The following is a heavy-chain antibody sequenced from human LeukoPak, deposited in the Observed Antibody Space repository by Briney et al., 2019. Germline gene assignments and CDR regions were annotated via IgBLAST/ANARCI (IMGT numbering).Heavy chain of an antibody. Sequence: KPSETLSLTCTVSGGSISSYYWSWIRQPPGKGLEWIGYIYYSGRTNYNPSLKSRVTISVDTSKNQFSLKLSSVTAADTAVYYCARGRYSEIDYWGQGTLVTVSS. V-gene: IGHV4-59*01. CDR3: ARGRYSEIDY. D-gene: IGHD1-1*01. CDR1: GGSISSYY. CDR2: IYYSGRT. J-gene: IGHJ4*02.